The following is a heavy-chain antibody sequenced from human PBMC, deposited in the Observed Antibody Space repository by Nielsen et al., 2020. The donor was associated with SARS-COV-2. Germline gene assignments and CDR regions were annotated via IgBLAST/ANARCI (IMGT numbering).Heavy chain of an antibody. CDR3: ARDSRMATITLDY. V-gene: IGHV3-7*01. J-gene: IGHJ4*02. CDR2: IKQDGSEK. D-gene: IGHD5-24*01. Sequence: GESLKISCAASGFTFSCYWMSWVRQAPGKGLEWVANIKQDGSEKYYVDSVKGRFTISRDNAKNSLYLQMNSLRAEDTAVYYCARDSRMATITLDYWGQGTPVTVSS. CDR1: GFTFSCYW.